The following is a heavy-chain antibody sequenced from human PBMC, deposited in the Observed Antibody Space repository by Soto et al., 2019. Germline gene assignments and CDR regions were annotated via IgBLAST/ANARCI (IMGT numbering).Heavy chain of an antibody. CDR3: ASEGVRGRDV. V-gene: IGHV1-8*01. J-gene: IGHJ6*02. Sequence: QVQLVQSGAEVKKPGASVKVSCKSSGYTFTSYDINWVRQATGQGLEWMGWMNPNSGNTGYAQKFQGRVTMTRDTSMGTAYMGLSSVRSEATAVYYCASEGVRGRDVWGQGTTVTVSS. D-gene: IGHD3-16*01. CDR1: GYTFTSYD. CDR2: MNPNSGNT.